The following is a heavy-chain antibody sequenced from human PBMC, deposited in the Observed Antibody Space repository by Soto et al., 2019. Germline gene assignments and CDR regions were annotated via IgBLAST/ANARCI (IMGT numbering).Heavy chain of an antibody. CDR2: ISGSGGST. CDR3: AKDGYYGSGSYYTARYFDY. CDR1: GFTFSSYA. D-gene: IGHD3-10*01. V-gene: IGHV3-23*01. Sequence: GGSLRLSCAASGFTFSSYAMSWVRQAPGKGLEWVSAISGSGGSTYYADSVKGRFTISRDNSKNTLYLQMNSLRAEDTAVYYCAKDGYYGSGSYYTARYFDYWGQGTLVTVSS. J-gene: IGHJ4*02.